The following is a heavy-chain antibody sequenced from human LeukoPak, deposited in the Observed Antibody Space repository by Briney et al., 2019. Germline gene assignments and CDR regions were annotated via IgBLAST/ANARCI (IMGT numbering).Heavy chain of an antibody. J-gene: IGHJ4*02. D-gene: IGHD5-18*01. CDR1: GFTFSSYW. V-gene: IGHV3-7*01. Sequence: GGSLRLSCAASGFTFSSYWMSWVRQAPGKGLEWVANIKQDGSEKYYVDSVKGRFTISRDNAKNSLYLQMNSLRAEDTAVCYCARALYSYGYGGEFDYWGQGTLVTVSS. CDR2: IKQDGSEK. CDR3: ARALYSYGYGGEFDY.